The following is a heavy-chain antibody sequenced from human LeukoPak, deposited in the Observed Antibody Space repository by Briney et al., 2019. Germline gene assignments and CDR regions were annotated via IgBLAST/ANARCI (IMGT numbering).Heavy chain of an antibody. J-gene: IGHJ6*03. CDR2: ISDDGGNE. Sequence: GGSLRLSCAASGFTFSRYAMHWVRQAPGMGLAWVAVISDDGGNEYYLESVKGRFTISRDNAKNSLYLQMNSLRAEDTAVYYCARPGRRGRTNPYYYMDVWGKGTTVTVSS. CDR1: GFTFSRYA. CDR3: ARPGRRGRTNPYYYMDV. V-gene: IGHV3-30*04. D-gene: IGHD2-8*01.